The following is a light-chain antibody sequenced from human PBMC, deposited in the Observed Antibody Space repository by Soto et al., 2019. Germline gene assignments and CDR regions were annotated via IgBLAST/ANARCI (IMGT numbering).Light chain of an antibody. CDR1: SSNIGSNY. J-gene: IGLJ1*01. CDR2: RNN. CDR3: AAWDDSLSGGV. V-gene: IGLV1-47*01. Sequence: QSVLTQPPSASGTPGQRVTISCSGSSSNIGSNYVYWYQQLPGTAPKLLIYRNNQRASGVPDRFSGSKSGTSASLAISGLRSEDEADYYCAAWDDSLSGGVFGTGTKLTVL.